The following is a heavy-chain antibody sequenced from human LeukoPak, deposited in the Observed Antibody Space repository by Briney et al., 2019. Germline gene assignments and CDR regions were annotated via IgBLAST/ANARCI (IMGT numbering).Heavy chain of an antibody. D-gene: IGHD5-18*01. CDR1: GFTFKNHS. J-gene: IGHJ4*02. V-gene: IGHV3-23*01. CDR2: ISSSGGTI. CDR3: AKKEGYSYGYAVDY. Sequence: PGGSLRLSCEASGFTFKNHSMNWVRQAPGRGLEWVSFISSSGGTIYYADSVKGRFTISRDNSKNTLYLQMNSLRAEDTAVYYCAKKEGYSYGYAVDYWGQGTLVTVSS.